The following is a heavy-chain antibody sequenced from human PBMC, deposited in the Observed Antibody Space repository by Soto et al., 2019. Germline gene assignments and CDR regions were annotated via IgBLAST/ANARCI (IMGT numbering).Heavy chain of an antibody. D-gene: IGHD4-17*01. CDR2: IVPMNGSP. V-gene: IGHV1-69*01. CDR3: AREVGYGDFSAALLD. J-gene: IGHJ4*02. Sequence: QVQLVQSGAEVKKPGSSVRVSCKASGGMFYSSAINWVRQAPGQGLEWMGGIVPMNGSPKYAQEFLGRVTISADASATTAYMDLSGLKSEDTAVYYCAREVGYGDFSAALLDWGQGTLVTVSS. CDR1: GGMFYSSA.